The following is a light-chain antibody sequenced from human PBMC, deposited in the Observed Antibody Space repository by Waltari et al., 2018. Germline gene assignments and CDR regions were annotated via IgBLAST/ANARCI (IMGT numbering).Light chain of an antibody. CDR2: WAS. V-gene: IGKV4-1*01. J-gene: IGKJ1*01. CDR3: QEYYSAPRT. Sequence: EILMTQSPDSLAVSLGERATINCKSSQSLLYSSNNTNYIALYHQKPGQPPKLLVYWASTRESGVPDRFSGSGSGTDFTLTISSLQPEDGAVYYCQEYYSAPRTFGQGTKVEIK. CDR1: QSLLYSSNNTNY.